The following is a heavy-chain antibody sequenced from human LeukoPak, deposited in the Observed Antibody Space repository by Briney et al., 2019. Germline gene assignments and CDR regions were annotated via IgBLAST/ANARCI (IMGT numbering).Heavy chain of an antibody. Sequence: GSLRLSCAASGFTFSSYGMSWVRQAPGKGLEWVSAISGSGGSTYYADSVKGRFTISRDNSKNTLYLQMNSLRAEDTAVYYCAKIGTVTSSYFDYWGQGTLVTVSS. J-gene: IGHJ4*02. CDR3: AKIGTVTSSYFDY. CDR2: ISGSGGST. D-gene: IGHD4-17*01. V-gene: IGHV3-23*01. CDR1: GFTFSSYG.